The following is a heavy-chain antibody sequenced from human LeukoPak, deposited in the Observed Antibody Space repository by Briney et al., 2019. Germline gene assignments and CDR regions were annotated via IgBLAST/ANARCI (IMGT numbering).Heavy chain of an antibody. CDR1: GYTFTSYD. CDR3: ARDQWDFDWFHI. J-gene: IGHJ3*02. V-gene: IGHV1-8*01. D-gene: IGHD3-9*01. Sequence: ASVKVSCKASGYTFTSYDINWVRQATGQGLEWMGWMNPNSGNTGYAQKLQGRVTMTTDTSTSTAYMELRSLRSDDTAVYYCARDQWDFDWFHIWGQGTMVTVSS. CDR2: MNPNSGNT.